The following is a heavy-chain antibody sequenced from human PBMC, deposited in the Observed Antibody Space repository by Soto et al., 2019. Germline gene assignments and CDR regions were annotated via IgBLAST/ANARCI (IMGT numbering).Heavy chain of an antibody. CDR3: AREAAGILNWFDP. J-gene: IGHJ5*02. Sequence: QVQLQESGPGLVKPSQTLSLTCTVSGGSISSGGYYWSWIRQHPGKGLEWIGYIYYSGSTYYNPTLKSRVTISVDTSKNQFSLKLSSVTAADTAVYYCAREAAGILNWFDPWGQGTLVTVSS. V-gene: IGHV4-31*03. D-gene: IGHD6-25*01. CDR1: GGSISSGGYY. CDR2: IYYSGST.